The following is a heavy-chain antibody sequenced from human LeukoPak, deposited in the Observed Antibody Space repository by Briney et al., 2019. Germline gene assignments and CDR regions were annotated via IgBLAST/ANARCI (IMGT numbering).Heavy chain of an antibody. CDR1: GFTFSSYW. CDR3: ARVTYEWLLDY. CDR2: IKQDGSEK. V-gene: IGHV3-7*01. D-gene: IGHD3-3*01. Sequence: GGSLRLSCAASGFTFSSYWMSWVRQAPGKGLEWVANIKQDGSEKYYVDSVKGRFTISRDNAKNSLYLQMNSLRAEDTAVYHCARVTYEWLLDYWGQGTLVTVSS. J-gene: IGHJ4*02.